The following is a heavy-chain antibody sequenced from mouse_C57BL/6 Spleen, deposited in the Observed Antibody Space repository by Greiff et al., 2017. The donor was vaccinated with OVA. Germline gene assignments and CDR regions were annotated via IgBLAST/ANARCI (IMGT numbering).Heavy chain of an antibody. J-gene: IGHJ4*01. CDR1: GYTFTSYW. Sequence: QVQLQQPGAELVRPGTSVKLSCKASGYTFTSYWMHWVKQRPGQGLESIGVIDPSDSYTNYNQKFKGKATLTVDTSSSTAYMQLSSLTSEDSAVYYCARWGTTVVATRAMDYWGQGTSVTVAS. CDR2: IDPSDSYT. CDR3: ARWGTTVVATRAMDY. V-gene: IGHV1-59*01. D-gene: IGHD1-1*01.